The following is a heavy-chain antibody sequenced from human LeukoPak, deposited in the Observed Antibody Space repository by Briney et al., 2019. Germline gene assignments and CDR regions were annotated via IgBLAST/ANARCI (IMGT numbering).Heavy chain of an antibody. V-gene: IGHV1-18*01. CDR3: ARDLLGAAAGTLDY. CDR2: ISAYNGNT. J-gene: IGHJ4*02. CDR1: GYTFTSYG. Sequence: ASVKVSCKASGYTFTSYGISWVRQAPGRGLEWMGWISAYNGNTNYAQKLQGRVTMTTDTSTSTAYVELRSLRSDDTAVYYCARDLLGAAAGTLDYWGQGALVTVSS. D-gene: IGHD6-13*01.